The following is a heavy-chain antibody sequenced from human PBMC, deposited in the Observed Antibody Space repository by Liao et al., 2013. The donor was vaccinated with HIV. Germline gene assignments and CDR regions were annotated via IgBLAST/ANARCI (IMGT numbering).Heavy chain of an antibody. J-gene: IGHJ3*01. CDR2: IYYSGST. CDR3: ARTGWDWPDAFDV. D-gene: IGHD3/OR15-3a*01. V-gene: IGHV4-39*07. CDR1: GGSITSNYY. Sequence: QPELQESGPGLVKPSETLSLTCTVSGGSITSNYYWGWIRQPPGKGLEWVGSIYYSGSTYYNSSLKSRVTISVDTSKNQFSLKLSSVTAADTAVYYCARTGWDWPDAFDVWGQGTMVTVSS.